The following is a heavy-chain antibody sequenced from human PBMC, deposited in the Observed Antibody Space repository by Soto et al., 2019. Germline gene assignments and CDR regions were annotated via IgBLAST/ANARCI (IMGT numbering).Heavy chain of an antibody. D-gene: IGHD6-19*01. V-gene: IGHV3-23*01. CDR1: GFTLGSYA. J-gene: IGHJ4*02. CDR3: AKENTGWYSN. Sequence: EVQLLESGGGLVQPGGSLRLSCAASGFTLGSYAMGWVRQAPGKGLEWVSAIGSRGSTFYADSVKGRFTISRDNSKNTLYLQMTSLRAEDTALYYCAKENTGWYSNWGQGTLVTVSS. CDR2: IGSRGST.